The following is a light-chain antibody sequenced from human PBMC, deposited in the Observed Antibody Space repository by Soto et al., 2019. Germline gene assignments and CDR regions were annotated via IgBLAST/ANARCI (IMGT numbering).Light chain of an antibody. Sequence: DIQMTQSPSSVSASVGDRVTITCRASQGISSWLAWDQQKPSKAPMLLIYAASSFPSGVPSRFSGSGSGTDFTLTISSLQPEDFATYYCQQANSFPLTFGGGTKVELK. CDR3: QQANSFPLT. CDR2: AAS. J-gene: IGKJ4*01. CDR1: QGISSW. V-gene: IGKV1-12*01.